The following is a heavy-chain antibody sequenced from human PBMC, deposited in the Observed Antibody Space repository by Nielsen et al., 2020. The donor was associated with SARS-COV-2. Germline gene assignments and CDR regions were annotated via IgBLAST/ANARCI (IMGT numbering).Heavy chain of an antibody. J-gene: IGHJ4*02. CDR2: ISWNSGSI. Sequence: SLKISCAASGFTFDDYAMHWVRQAPGKGLEWVSGISWNSGSIGYADSVKGRFTISRDNAKNSLYLQMNSLRAEDTALYYCARAQEGYYFDYWGQGTLVTVSS. CDR3: ARAQEGYYFDY. V-gene: IGHV3-9*01. CDR1: GFTFDDYA.